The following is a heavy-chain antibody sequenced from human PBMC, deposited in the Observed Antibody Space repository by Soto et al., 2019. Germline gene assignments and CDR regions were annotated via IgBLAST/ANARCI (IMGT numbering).Heavy chain of an antibody. CDR3: ARDRTMVRGVIITSWFDP. D-gene: IGHD3-10*01. V-gene: IGHV3-48*02. Sequence: GGSPRLSCAASGFTFSSYSMNWVRQAPGKGLEWVSYISSSSSTIYYADSVKGRFTISRDNAKNSLYLQMNSLRDEDTAVYYCARDRTMVRGVIITSWFDPWGQGTLVTVSS. J-gene: IGHJ5*02. CDR2: ISSSSSTI. CDR1: GFTFSSYS.